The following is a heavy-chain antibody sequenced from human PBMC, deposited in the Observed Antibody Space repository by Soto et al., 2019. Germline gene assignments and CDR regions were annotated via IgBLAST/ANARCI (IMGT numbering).Heavy chain of an antibody. J-gene: IGHJ4*02. V-gene: IGHV1-69*13. CDR3: ARPARSYYYDSSGYHLDY. CDR1: GGTFSSYA. D-gene: IGHD3-22*01. Sequence: GASVKVSCKASGGTFSSYAISWVRQAPGQGLEWMGGIIPIFGTANYAQKFQGRVTITADESTSTAYMELSSLRSEDTAVYYCARPARSYYYDSSGYHLDYWGPGTLVTVSS. CDR2: IIPIFGTA.